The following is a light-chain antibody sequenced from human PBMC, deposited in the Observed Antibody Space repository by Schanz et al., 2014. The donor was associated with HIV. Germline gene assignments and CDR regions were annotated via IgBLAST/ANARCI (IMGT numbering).Light chain of an antibody. J-gene: IGKJ2*01. Sequence: AIQLTQSPSSLSASVGDRVTITCRASQGISSSLAWYQQKPGKAPKLLIYAASGLQSGVPSRFSGSGSGTEFTLTISNLEPDDFAIYYCQQYSTYPYTFGQGTKLDIQ. V-gene: IGKV1-13*02. CDR3: QQYSTYPYT. CDR1: QGISSS. CDR2: AAS.